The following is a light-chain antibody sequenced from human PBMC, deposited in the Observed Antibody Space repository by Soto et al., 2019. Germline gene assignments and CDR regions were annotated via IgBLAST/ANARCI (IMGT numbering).Light chain of an antibody. CDR1: SSHIGTSS. Sequence: CALTQPHSASGTPGQRVAISCSGSSSHIGTSSVHWFQQLPGTAPKLLISTTNQRPSGVPERSSGSKSGTSASLAISGLQSEDEADYYCAAWDDSLNGHVFGTGTKVTVL. CDR3: AAWDDSLNGHV. J-gene: IGLJ1*01. V-gene: IGLV1-44*01. CDR2: TTN.